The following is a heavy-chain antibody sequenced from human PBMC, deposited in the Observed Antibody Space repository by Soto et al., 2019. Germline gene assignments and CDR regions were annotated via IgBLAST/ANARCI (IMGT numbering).Heavy chain of an antibody. V-gene: IGHV3-23*01. CDR3: AKDSNKYSSSLRGRYFDY. J-gene: IGHJ4*02. CDR2: ISGGGSTA. D-gene: IGHD3-22*01. CDR1: GFTFTSYV. Sequence: GGSLRLSCAASGFTFTSYVMSWVRQAPGKGLEWVAGISGGGSTAFYADSVKGRFTISRDNAKNTLVLQMDSLRAEDTAIYYCAKDSNKYSSSLRGRYFDYWGQGTLVTVSS.